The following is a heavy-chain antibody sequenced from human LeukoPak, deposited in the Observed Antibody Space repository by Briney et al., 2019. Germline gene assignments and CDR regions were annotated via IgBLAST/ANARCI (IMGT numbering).Heavy chain of an antibody. CDR2: IIGSGGTT. J-gene: IGHJ3*02. CDR1: GFTFSNYA. V-gene: IGHV3-23*01. CDR3: AKGTRSSPTDAADI. Sequence: GGSLRLSCAASGFTFSNYAMSWVRQAPGKGLEWVSAIIGSGGTTYYTNSVKGRFTISRDNSKNTLYLQMNSLRAEDTAVYYCAKGTRSSPTDAADIWGQGTMVSVSS. D-gene: IGHD1-26*01.